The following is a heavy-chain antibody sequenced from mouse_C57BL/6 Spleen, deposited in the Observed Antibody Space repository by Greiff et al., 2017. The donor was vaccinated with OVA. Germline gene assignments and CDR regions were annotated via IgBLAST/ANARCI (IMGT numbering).Heavy chain of an antibody. D-gene: IGHD2-4*01. Sequence: VQLKESGGGLAKPGGSLKLSCAASGFTFSSYTMSWVRQTPEKRLEWVATISGGGGNTYYPDSVKGRFTISRDNAKNTLYLQMSSLRSEDTALYYCANIYYDYDDAYWGQGTLVTVSA. CDR2: ISGGGGNT. V-gene: IGHV5-9*01. CDR3: ANIYYDYDDAY. J-gene: IGHJ3*01. CDR1: GFTFSSYT.